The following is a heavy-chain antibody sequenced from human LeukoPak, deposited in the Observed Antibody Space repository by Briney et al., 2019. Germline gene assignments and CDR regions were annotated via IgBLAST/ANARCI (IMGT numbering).Heavy chain of an antibody. J-gene: IGHJ4*02. CDR3: ARAFKRLWSSGLGFDY. Sequence: PSETLPLTCTVSDGSISSYYWSWIRQPPGKGLEWIGYFYHSGSTNYNPSLKSRGTISGDTSKNQFSLKLSSVTAADTAVYYCARAFKRLWSSGLGFDYWGQGTLVTVSS. CDR1: DGSISSYY. CDR2: FYHSGST. D-gene: IGHD2-21*01. V-gene: IGHV4-59*12.